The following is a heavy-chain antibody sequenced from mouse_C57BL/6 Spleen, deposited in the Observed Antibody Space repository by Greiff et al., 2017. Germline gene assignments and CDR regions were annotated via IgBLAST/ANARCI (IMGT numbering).Heavy chain of an antibody. J-gene: IGHJ2*01. V-gene: IGHV1-69*01. CDR3: ARFGLLPHYYFDY. CDR1: GYTFTSYW. D-gene: IGHD2-10*01. Sequence: QVHVKQPGAELVMPGASVKLSCKASGYTFTSYWMHWVKQRPGQGLEWIGEIDPSDSYTNYNQKFKGKSTLTVDKSSSTAYMQLSSLTSEDSAVYYCARFGLLPHYYFDYWGQGTTLTVSS. CDR2: IDPSDSYT.